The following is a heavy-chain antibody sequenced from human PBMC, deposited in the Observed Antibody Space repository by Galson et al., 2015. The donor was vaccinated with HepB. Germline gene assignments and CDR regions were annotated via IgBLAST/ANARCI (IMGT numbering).Heavy chain of an antibody. V-gene: IGHV3-21*01. CDR2: ISSSSSYI. D-gene: IGHD3-22*01. CDR1: GFTFSSYS. CDR3: ASNYYDSSGYEHYGMDV. Sequence: SLRLSCAASGFTFSSYSMNWVRQAPGKGLEWVSSISSSSSYIYYADSVKGRFTISRDNAKNSLYLQMNSLRAEDTAVYYCASNYYDSSGYEHYGMDVWGQGTTVTVSS. J-gene: IGHJ6*02.